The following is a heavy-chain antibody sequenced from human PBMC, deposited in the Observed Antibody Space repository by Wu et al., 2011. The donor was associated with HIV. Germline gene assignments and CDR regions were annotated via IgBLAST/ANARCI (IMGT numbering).Heavy chain of an antibody. J-gene: IGHJ6*03. V-gene: IGHV1-18*01. CDR1: NYTFTRYG. Sequence: QVQLVQSGAEMKKPGASVKVSCKASNYTFTRYGVSWVRQAPGQGPEWMGWISDYNGQTNYAQKFQGRVTLTTDTSTSTAYMELGSLRSEDTAIYFCGREGRYSGLSIIPPHYYYMDVWGKGLRSPSP. D-gene: IGHD5-12*01. CDR3: GREGRYSGLSIIPPHYYYMDV. CDR2: ISDYNGQT.